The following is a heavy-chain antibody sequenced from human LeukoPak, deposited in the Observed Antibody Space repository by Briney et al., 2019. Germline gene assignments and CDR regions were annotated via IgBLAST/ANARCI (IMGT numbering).Heavy chain of an antibody. V-gene: IGHV3-66*01. CDR2: IYSGGST. D-gene: IGHD3-10*01. CDR1: GFTVSSNY. CDR3: ERASHSGSGTSGY. J-gene: IGHJ4*02. Sequence: GGALRLSCAASGFTVSSNYMSWVRQAPGKGLEWVSVIYSGGSTYYPHSVNCRFTISRDNSKNTLYLQMNSLKAEDTAVYYCERASHSGSGTSGYWGQGPLVTVSS.